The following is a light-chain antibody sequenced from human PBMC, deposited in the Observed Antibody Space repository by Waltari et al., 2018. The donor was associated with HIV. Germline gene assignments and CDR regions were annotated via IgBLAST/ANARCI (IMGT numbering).Light chain of an antibody. J-gene: IGLJ2*01. CDR2: DDS. CDR1: NIKSKN. CDR3: QVWDSTTDEGV. Sequence: SYVLTQPPSVSVAPGQTATITCGGNNIKSKNVHWYRQRPGQAPTLVVYDDSARPSGIPERFPGSHSENTATLTISRVEAGDEADYYCQVWDSTTDEGVFGGGTKLAVL. V-gene: IGLV3-21*02.